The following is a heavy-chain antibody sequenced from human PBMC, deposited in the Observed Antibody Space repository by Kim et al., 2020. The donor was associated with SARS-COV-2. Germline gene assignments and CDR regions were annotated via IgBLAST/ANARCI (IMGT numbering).Heavy chain of an antibody. CDR2: IIPIFGTA. CDR3: ASPSVGALYYYYYYGMDV. CDR1: GGTFSSYA. J-gene: IGHJ6*02. V-gene: IGHV1-69*13. D-gene: IGHD1-26*01. Sequence: SVKVSCKASGGTFSSYAISWVRQAPGQGLEWMGGIIPIFGTANYAQKFQGRVTITADESTSTAYMELSSLRSEDTAVYYCASPSVGALYYYYYYGMDVWGQGTTVTVSS.